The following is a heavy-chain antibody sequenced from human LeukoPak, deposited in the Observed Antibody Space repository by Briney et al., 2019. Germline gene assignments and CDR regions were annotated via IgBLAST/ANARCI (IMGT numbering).Heavy chain of an antibody. V-gene: IGHV4-39*01. CDR3: ASLWKLLRFDY. CDR2: IYYSGST. CDR1: GGSISSSSYY. Sequence: SETLSLTCTVSGGSISSSSYYWGWIRQPPGKGLEWIGSIYYSGSTYYNPSLKSRVTISVDTSKNQFSLKLSSVTAADTAVYYCASLWKLLRFDYWGQGTLVTVSS. J-gene: IGHJ4*02. D-gene: IGHD1-26*01.